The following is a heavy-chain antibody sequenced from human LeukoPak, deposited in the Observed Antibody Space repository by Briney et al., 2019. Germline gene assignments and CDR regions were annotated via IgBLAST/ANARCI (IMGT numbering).Heavy chain of an antibody. D-gene: IGHD3-10*01. CDR1: RFSFSSYG. V-gene: IGHV3-30*02. Sequence: GGSLRLSCTASRFSFSSYGMHWVRQAPGKGLDSVAFIRYDRSTKYADSVKGRFTISRDNSKNTLFLQMNSLRAEDTALYYCAKDQADYGSGSYEDYWGQGTLVIVSS. CDR3: AKDQADYGSGSYEDY. CDR2: IRYDRSTK. J-gene: IGHJ4*02.